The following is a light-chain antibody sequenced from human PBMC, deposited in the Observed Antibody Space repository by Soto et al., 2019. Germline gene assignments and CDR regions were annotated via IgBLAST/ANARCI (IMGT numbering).Light chain of an antibody. CDR1: QSVSSY. V-gene: IGKV3-15*01. CDR3: QPYNTWPLT. Sequence: EIVMTQSPATLSVSPGERVTLSCRASQSVSSYLAWYQQKPGQAPRLLIYGASTRATGTPVRFSGSGSGTEFTLTISSLQSEDFVVYYCQPYNTWPLTFGGGTKV. J-gene: IGKJ4*01. CDR2: GAS.